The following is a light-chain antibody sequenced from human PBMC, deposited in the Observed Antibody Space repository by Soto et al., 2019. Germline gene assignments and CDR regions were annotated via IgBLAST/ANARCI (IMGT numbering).Light chain of an antibody. CDR3: QQSYSTPRT. J-gene: IGKJ1*01. V-gene: IGKV1-39*01. CDR1: QSISSY. CDR2: AAS. Sequence: DIQRTQSPSCLSASVGDRVTIACRASQSISSYLNWYQQKPGKAPKLLIYAASSLQSGVPSRFSGSGSGTDFTLTISSLQPEDFATYYCQQSYSTPRTFGQGTKVDIK.